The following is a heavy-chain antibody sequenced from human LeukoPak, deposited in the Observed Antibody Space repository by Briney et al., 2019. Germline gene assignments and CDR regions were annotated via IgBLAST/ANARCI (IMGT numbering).Heavy chain of an antibody. CDR1: GFTFSSYA. D-gene: IGHD3-10*01. V-gene: IGHV3-30-3*01. Sequence: PGGSLRLSCAASGFTFSSYAMHWVRQAPGKGLEWVAVISYDGSNKYYADSVKGRFTISRDNSKNTLYLQMNSLRAEDTAVYYCARPSGSYSGFDYWGQGTLVTVSS. J-gene: IGHJ4*02. CDR2: ISYDGSNK. CDR3: ARPSGSYSGFDY.